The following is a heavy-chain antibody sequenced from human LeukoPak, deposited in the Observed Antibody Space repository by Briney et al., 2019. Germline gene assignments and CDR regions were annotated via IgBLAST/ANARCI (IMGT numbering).Heavy chain of an antibody. CDR3: AKASDIVVVPAAPTDAFDI. V-gene: IGHV3-23*01. Sequence: GGSLRLSCAASGFTFSSYAMSWARQAPGKGLEWVSAISGSGGSTYYADSVKGRFTISRDNSKNTLYLQMNSLRAEDTAVYYCAKASDIVVVPAAPTDAFDIWGQGTMVTVSS. CDR1: GFTFSSYA. J-gene: IGHJ3*02. CDR2: ISGSGGST. D-gene: IGHD2-2*01.